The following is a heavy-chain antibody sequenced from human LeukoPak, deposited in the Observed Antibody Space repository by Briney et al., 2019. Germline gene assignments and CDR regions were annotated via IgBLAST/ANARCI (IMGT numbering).Heavy chain of an antibody. CDR1: GGTFSSYA. J-gene: IGHJ6*03. Sequence: VASVKVSCKASGGTFSSYAISWVRQAPGQGLEWMGGIIPIVGTANYAQKFQGRVTITADESTSTAYMELSSLRSEDTAVYYCARCDYSGTTGDYYYYMDVWGKGTTVTISS. V-gene: IGHV1-69*13. D-gene: IGHD1-26*01. CDR3: ARCDYSGTTGDYYYYMDV. CDR2: IIPIVGTA.